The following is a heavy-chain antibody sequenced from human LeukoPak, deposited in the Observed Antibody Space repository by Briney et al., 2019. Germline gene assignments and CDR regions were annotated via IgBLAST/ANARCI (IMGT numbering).Heavy chain of an antibody. CDR3: ARREGLTPMIDY. Sequence: GGSLRLSCVASGFKFGTYGMHWVRQAPGKGLEWLAIIWYDGSNENYADSVKGRFTISRDNSANTVYLQMNDLRAEDTALYYCARREGLTPMIDYWGQGTLVTVSS. CDR2: IWYDGSNE. J-gene: IGHJ4*02. D-gene: IGHD1-26*01. CDR1: GFKFGTYG. V-gene: IGHV3-33*01.